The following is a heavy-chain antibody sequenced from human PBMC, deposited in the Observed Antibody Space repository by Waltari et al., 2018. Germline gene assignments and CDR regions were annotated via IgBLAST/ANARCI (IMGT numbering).Heavy chain of an antibody. J-gene: IGHJ4*02. CDR2: IYYSGST. D-gene: IGHD6-6*01. CDR3: AREAESSSSLDY. Sequence: QVQLQESGPGLVKPSQTLSLTCTVSGGSISSGGYYWSWIRQHPGKGLEWIGYIYYSGSTYYNPSLKSRVTISVDTSKNQFSLKLSAVTAADTAVYYCAREAESSSSLDYWGQGTLVTVSS. V-gene: IGHV4-31*03. CDR1: GGSISSGGYY.